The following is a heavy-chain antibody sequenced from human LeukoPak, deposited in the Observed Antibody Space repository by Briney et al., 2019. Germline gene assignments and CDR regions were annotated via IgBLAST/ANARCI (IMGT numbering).Heavy chain of an antibody. V-gene: IGHV3-30*02. CDR3: AREGGTVVIGRFDY. CDR2: IQTDGRDK. D-gene: IGHD2-2*01. Sequence: GGSLRLSCAASGIDFRASGMHWVRQAPGMGLEWVTFIQTDGRDKYSAASVAGRFTISRDNSKNTVYLNMNNLRPDDTALYYCAREGGTVVIGRFDYWGQGTLVTVSS. J-gene: IGHJ4*02. CDR1: GIDFRASG.